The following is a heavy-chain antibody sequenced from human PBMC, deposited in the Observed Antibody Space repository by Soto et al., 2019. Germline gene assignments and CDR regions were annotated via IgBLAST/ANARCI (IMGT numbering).Heavy chain of an antibody. CDR3: ARGKWLPPPRFDY. J-gene: IGHJ4*02. V-gene: IGHV1-18*01. CDR2: ISAYNGNT. D-gene: IGHD6-19*01. CDR1: GYTFTSYG. Sequence: ASVKVSCKSSGYTFTSYGIICVLQAPGQGLEWMGWISAYNGNTNYAQKLQGRVTMTTDTSTSTAYMELRSLRSDDTAVYYCARGKWLPPPRFDYWGQGTLVTVSS.